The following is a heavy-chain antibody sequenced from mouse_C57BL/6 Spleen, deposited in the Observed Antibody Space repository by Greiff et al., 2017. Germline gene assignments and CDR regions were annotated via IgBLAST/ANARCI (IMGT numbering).Heavy chain of an antibody. CDR1: GYTFTSYW. V-gene: IGHV1-50*01. CDR3: ARGYYGNYRAWFAY. CDR2: IDPSDSYT. D-gene: IGHD2-1*01. J-gene: IGHJ3*01. Sequence: QVQLQQPGAELVKPGASVKLSCKASGYTFTSYWMQWVKQRPGQGLEWIGEIDPSDSYTNYNQKFKGKATLTVDTSSSTAYMQLSSLTSEDSAVYYCARGYYGNYRAWFAYWGQGTLVTVAA.